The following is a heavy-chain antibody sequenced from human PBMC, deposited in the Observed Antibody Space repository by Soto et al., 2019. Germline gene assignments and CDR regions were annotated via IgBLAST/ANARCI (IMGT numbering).Heavy chain of an antibody. CDR2: MNPNSGNT. Sequence: GASVTGSCKASGYTFTSYDVNWVRQATGQGLEWMGWMNPNSGNTGYAQKFQGRVTMTRNTSISTAYMELSSLRSEDTAVYYCARGLREFGGYFVVVPAAMEADYWGQGTLVTVSS. D-gene: IGHD2-2*01. V-gene: IGHV1-8*01. CDR3: ARGLREFGGYFVVVPAAMEADY. J-gene: IGHJ4*02. CDR1: GYTFTSYD.